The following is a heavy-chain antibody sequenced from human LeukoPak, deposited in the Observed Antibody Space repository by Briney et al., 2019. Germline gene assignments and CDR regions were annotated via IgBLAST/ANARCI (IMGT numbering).Heavy chain of an antibody. D-gene: IGHD3-3*01. Sequence: PGGSLRLSCAASGFTFSNYWMSWVRQAPGKGLEWVANIKQDGSEKYYVDSVKGRFTISRDNAKNSLYLQMNSLRAEDTAVYYCARDAGRFLGWLLPSGDAFDIWGQGTMVTVSS. CDR3: ARDAGRFLGWLLPSGDAFDI. CDR2: IKQDGSEK. CDR1: GFTFSNYW. J-gene: IGHJ3*02. V-gene: IGHV3-7*01.